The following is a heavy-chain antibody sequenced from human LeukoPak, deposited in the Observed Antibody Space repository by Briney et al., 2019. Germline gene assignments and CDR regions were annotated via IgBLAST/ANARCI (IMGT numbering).Heavy chain of an antibody. V-gene: IGHV3-48*03. J-gene: IGHJ6*03. D-gene: IGHD4-17*01. CDR1: GFTFSSYE. CDR3: ARVDYGDYVRGHYMDV. CDR2: ISSSGSTI. Sequence: GSLRLSCAASGFTFSSYEMNWVRQAPGKGLEWVSYISSSGSTIYYADSVKGRFTISRDNAKNSLYLQMNSLRAEDTAVYYCARVDYGDYVRGHYMDVWGKGTTVTISS.